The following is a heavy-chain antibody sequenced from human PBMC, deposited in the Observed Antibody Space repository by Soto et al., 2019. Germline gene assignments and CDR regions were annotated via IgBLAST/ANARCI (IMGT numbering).Heavy chain of an antibody. CDR3: ARPLWRDDDNWGYFDL. Sequence: QVQLVESGGGVVQPGRSLRLSCAASGFTFSSYAMHWVRQAPGKGLEWVAVISYDGSNKYYADSVKGRFTISRENSKNTLYLQMNSLRAEDTAVYYCARPLWRDDDNWGYFDLWGRGTLGTVSS. CDR2: ISYDGSNK. CDR1: GFTFSSYA. V-gene: IGHV3-30-3*01. D-gene: IGHD1-1*01. J-gene: IGHJ2*01.